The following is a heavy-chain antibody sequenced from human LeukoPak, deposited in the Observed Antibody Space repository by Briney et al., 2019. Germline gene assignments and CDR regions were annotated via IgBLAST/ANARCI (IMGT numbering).Heavy chain of an antibody. CDR2: ISGSGSYI. CDR1: RFTFSSSG. J-gene: IGHJ4*02. Sequence: GGSLRLSCAASRFTFSSSGMNWVRQAPGKGLEWVSYISGSGSYIYYADSMKGRFTVSRDNTNNSLYLQMNSLRAEDTAVYYCARSQGTLTSPFHYWGQGTLVTVSS. V-gene: IGHV3-21*06. D-gene: IGHD2-21*02. CDR3: ARSQGTLTSPFHY.